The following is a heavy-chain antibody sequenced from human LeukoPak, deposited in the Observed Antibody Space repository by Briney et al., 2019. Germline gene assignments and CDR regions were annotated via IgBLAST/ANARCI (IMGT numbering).Heavy chain of an antibody. CDR3: ATGDLVVPAN. Sequence: ASVKVSCKVSGYTFTDYYMHWVQQAPGKGLEWMGLVDPEDGETIYAGKFQGRVTITADTSTDTAYMELSSLRSEVTAVYYCATGDLVVPANWGQGTLVTVSS. V-gene: IGHV1-69-2*01. J-gene: IGHJ4*02. CDR1: GYTFTDYY. D-gene: IGHD2-2*01. CDR2: VDPEDGET.